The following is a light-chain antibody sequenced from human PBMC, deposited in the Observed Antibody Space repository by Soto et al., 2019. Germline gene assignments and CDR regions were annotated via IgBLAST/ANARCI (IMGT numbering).Light chain of an antibody. V-gene: IGKV2-24*01. CDR1: QRLVHSDGNTY. J-gene: IGKJ4*01. Sequence: DIVMTQTPLSSPVILGQPASISFRSSQRLVHSDGNTYLSCLQQRPGQPARLLIYKVSKRFSGVPDRFSGSGAGTDFTLKSRRVDAEDVGVYDCTQVTQFLTFGGGTKVDIK. CDR3: TQVTQFLT. CDR2: KVS.